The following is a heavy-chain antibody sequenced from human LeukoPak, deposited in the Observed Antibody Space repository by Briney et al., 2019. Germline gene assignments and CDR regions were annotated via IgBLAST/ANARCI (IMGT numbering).Heavy chain of an antibody. Sequence: GGSLRLACAASGSTFTSHGMHRVRQAPGKGLEWVAVIWYDGSRKYYADSVKGRFTVSRDVSKSTLFLQMDSLRAEDTAVYYCARDVEGGYPYYYYGLDVWGQGTTVSVSS. CDR3: ARDVEGGYPYYYYGLDV. D-gene: IGHD3-22*01. CDR2: IWYDGSRK. V-gene: IGHV3-33*01. CDR1: GSTFTSHG. J-gene: IGHJ6*02.